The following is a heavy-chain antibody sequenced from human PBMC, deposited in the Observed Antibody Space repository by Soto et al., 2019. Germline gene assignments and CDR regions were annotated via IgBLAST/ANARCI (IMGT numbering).Heavy chain of an antibody. Sequence: RGSLRLSCAASGFTFSSYAMSWVRQAPGKGLEWVSAISGSGGSTYYADSVKGRFTISRDNSKNTLYLQMNSLRAEDTAVYYCAKDYEEGGYSYGYVDYWGQGTLVTVSS. CDR3: AKDYEEGGYSYGYVDY. J-gene: IGHJ4*02. V-gene: IGHV3-23*01. CDR2: ISGSGGST. D-gene: IGHD5-18*01. CDR1: GFTFSSYA.